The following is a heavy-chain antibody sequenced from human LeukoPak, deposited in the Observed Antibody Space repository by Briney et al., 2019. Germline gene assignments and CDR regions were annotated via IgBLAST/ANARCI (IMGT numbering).Heavy chain of an antibody. Sequence: PGGSLRLSCAASGFTFSSYDIHWVRQAPGKGLEWVAFIRYDGSNKYYADSVRGRFTISRDNSKNTLYLQMNSLRAEDTAVYYCAKGGFYSNSPFDYWGQGTLVTVSS. CDR2: IRYDGSNK. CDR1: GFTFSSYD. J-gene: IGHJ4*02. CDR3: AKGGFYSNSPFDY. V-gene: IGHV3-30*02. D-gene: IGHD6-13*01.